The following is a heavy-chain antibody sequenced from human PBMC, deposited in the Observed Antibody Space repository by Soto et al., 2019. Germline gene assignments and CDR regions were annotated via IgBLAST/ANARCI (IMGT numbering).Heavy chain of an antibody. CDR2: INPNSGGT. CDR3: ARDPHEFWTSYWFDP. D-gene: IGHD3-3*01. J-gene: IGHJ5*02. Sequence: ASVKVSCKASGYTFTGYYMHWVRQAPGQGLEWMGWINPNSGGTNYAQKFQGRVTLTTDTSTSTAYMELRSLRSDDTAIYYCARDPHEFWTSYWFDPWGQGTPVTV. CDR1: GYTFTGYY. V-gene: IGHV1-2*02.